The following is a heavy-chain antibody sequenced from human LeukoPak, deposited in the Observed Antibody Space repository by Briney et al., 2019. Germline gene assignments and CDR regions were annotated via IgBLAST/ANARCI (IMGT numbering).Heavy chain of an antibody. Sequence: SETLSLTCTVSGGSISSYYWSWIRQPPGKGLEWIGYIYYSGSTNYNPSLKSRVTISVDTSKNQFSLKLSSVTAADTAVYYCARETPYGIWYFDLWGRGTLVTVPS. V-gene: IGHV4-59*01. D-gene: IGHD1-14*01. CDR3: ARETPYGIWYFDL. CDR2: IYYSGST. J-gene: IGHJ2*01. CDR1: GGSISSYY.